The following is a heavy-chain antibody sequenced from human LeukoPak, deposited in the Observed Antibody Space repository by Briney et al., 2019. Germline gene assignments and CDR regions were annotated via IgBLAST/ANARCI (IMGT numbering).Heavy chain of an antibody. D-gene: IGHD1-26*01. V-gene: IGHV4-38-2*02. CDR2: IYHSGST. J-gene: IGHJ4*02. CDR1: GYSISSGYY. CDR3: ARYYRRDYFDY. Sequence: SETLSLTCTVSGYSISSGYYWGWIRQPPGKGLEWIGSIYHSGSTYYNPSLKSRVPISVDTSKNQFSLKLSSVTAADTAVYYCARYYRRDYFDYWGQGTLVTVSS.